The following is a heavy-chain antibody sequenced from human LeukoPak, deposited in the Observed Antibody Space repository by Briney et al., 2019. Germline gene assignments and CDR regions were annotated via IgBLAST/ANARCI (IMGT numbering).Heavy chain of an antibody. CDR1: GFTFSSYA. CDR2: LSGRCSST. J-gene: IGHJ4*02. CDR3: AKDQGVD. Sequence: GGSLRLSCAASGFTFSSYAMSWVRQAPGRGLEGGSALSGRCSSTYYADSVRGRFTIPRDNSKNTLYVEMNSLRGDDRAVFYCAKDQGVDWGQGALVTVSS. D-gene: IGHD3-3*01. V-gene: IGHV3-23*01.